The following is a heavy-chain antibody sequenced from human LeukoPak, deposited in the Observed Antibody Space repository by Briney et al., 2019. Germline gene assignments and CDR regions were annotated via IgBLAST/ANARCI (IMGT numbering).Heavy chain of an antibody. CDR3: ARGIMTPYYMDV. J-gene: IGHJ6*03. V-gene: IGHV3-21*01. D-gene: IGHD3-16*01. CDR2: IRSSSSYI. Sequence: PGGSLRLSCAASGFTLSSYSVNWVRQAPGKGLEWVSFIRSSSSYIYYADSVKGRFTISRDNAKNSLYLQMNSLRAEDTAVYYCARGIMTPYYMDVWGKGTTVTVSS. CDR1: GFTLSSYS.